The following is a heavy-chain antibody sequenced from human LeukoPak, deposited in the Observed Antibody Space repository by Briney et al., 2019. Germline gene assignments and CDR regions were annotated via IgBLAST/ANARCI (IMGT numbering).Heavy chain of an antibody. D-gene: IGHD5-24*01. CDR1: GGSISSNYYY. V-gene: IGHV4-61*05. Sequence: SETLSLTCTVSGGSISSNYYYWGWIRQPPGKGLEWIGYIYYSGSTNYNPSLKSRVTISVDTSKNQFSLKLSSVTAADTAVYYCARGKLPAGPYPDAFDIWGQGTMVTVSS. CDR3: ARGKLPAGPYPDAFDI. CDR2: IYYSGST. J-gene: IGHJ3*02.